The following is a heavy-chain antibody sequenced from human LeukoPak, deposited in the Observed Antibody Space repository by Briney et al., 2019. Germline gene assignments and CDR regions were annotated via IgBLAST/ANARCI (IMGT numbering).Heavy chain of an antibody. CDR3: VRDDAFARGPIARNWFDP. CDR2: IYYTGIG. D-gene: IGHD3-10*01. CDR1: GASIRGSDYY. J-gene: IGHJ5*02. Sequence: SETLSLTCTLSGASIRGSDYYWGWIPRTRGKGLELNAAIYYTGIGNSNPSLNRRVTVPANTTVNQFYLKVSSVIAADRAGYYCVRDDAFARGPIARNWFDPWGQGVLVTVSS. V-gene: IGHV4-39*07.